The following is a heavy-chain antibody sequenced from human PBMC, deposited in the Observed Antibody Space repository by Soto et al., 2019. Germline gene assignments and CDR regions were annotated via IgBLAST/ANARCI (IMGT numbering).Heavy chain of an antibody. D-gene: IGHD2-15*01. CDR3: ARTGLLHGMDV. CDR1: GFIFSSYA. J-gene: IGHJ6*02. CDR2: ISYDGSNK. V-gene: IGHV3-30-3*01. Sequence: QVQLVESGGGVVQPGRSLRLSCAASGFIFSSYAMHWVRQAPGKGLEWLAVISYDGSNKYYADSVKGRFTISRDNYKNTLYLQMNSLRAEDTAVYYCARTGLLHGMDVWGQGTTVTVSS.